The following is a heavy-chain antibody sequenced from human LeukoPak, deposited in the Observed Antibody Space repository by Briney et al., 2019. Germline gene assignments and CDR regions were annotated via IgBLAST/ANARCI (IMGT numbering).Heavy chain of an antibody. CDR3: ARGGGNAVAGEVDY. CDR1: GFTFSSYA. Sequence: GGSLRLSCAASGFTFSSYAMHWVRQAPGKGLEWVAVISYDGSNKYYADSVKGRFTISRDNSKNTLYLQMNSLRAEDTAVYYCARGGGNAVAGEVDYWGQGTVVTVPS. D-gene: IGHD6-19*01. V-gene: IGHV3-30*04. J-gene: IGHJ4*02. CDR2: ISYDGSNK.